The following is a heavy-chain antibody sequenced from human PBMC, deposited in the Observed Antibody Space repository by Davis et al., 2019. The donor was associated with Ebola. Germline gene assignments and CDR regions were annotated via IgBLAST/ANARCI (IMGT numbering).Heavy chain of an antibody. CDR3: AKDRVGGTGNSYFDY. D-gene: IGHD3-9*01. J-gene: IGHJ4*02. V-gene: IGHV3-30*18. CDR2: ISYDGSNK. Sequence: GESLKISCAASGITFSSYGMHWVRQAPGKGLEWVAVISYDGSNKYYADSVKGRFTISRDNSKNTLYLQMNSLRAEDTAVYYCAKDRVGGTGNSYFDYWGQGTLVTVSS. CDR1: GITFSSYG.